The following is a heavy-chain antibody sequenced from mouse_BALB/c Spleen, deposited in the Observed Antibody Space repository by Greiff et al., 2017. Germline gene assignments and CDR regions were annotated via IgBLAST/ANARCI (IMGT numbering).Heavy chain of an antibody. CDR2: INPSTGYT. Sequence: QVQLKQSGAELAKPGASVKMSCKASGYTFTSYWMHWVKQRPGQGLEWIGYINPSTGYTEYNQKFKDKATLTADKSSSTAYMQLSSLTSEDSAVYYCASDITTFDDWGQGTTLTVSS. CDR1: GYTFTSYW. J-gene: IGHJ2*01. V-gene: IGHV1-7*01. D-gene: IGHD1-2*01. CDR3: ASDITTFDD.